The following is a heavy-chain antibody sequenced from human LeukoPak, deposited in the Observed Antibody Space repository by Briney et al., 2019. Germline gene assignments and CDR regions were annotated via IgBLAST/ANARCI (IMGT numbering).Heavy chain of an antibody. CDR1: GYTFTGYY. J-gene: IGHJ3*02. Sequence: ASVKVSCKASGYTFTGYYMHWVRQAPGQGLEWMGWISAYNGNTNYAQKLQGRVTMTTDTSTSTAYMELRSLRSDDTAVYYCARGGDYDFWSGYSNDAFDIWGQGTMVTVSS. D-gene: IGHD3-3*01. CDR2: ISAYNGNT. CDR3: ARGGDYDFWSGYSNDAFDI. V-gene: IGHV1-18*04.